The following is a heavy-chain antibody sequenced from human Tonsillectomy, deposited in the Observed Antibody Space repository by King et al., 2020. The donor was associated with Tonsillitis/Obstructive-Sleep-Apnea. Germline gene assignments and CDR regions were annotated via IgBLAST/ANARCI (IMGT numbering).Heavy chain of an antibody. D-gene: IGHD3-22*01. Sequence: VQLLESGGGLVQPGGSLRLSCAASGFTFSSYAMSWVRQAPGKGLEWVSAISGSGGSTYYADSVKGRFTLSRDNSKNTLYLQMNSLRAEDTAVYYCAKGHNYYDSSGYYYVFQYFDYWGQGTLVTVSS. CDR2: ISGSGGST. CDR3: AKGHNYYDSSGYYYVFQYFDY. J-gene: IGHJ4*02. CDR1: GFTFSSYA. V-gene: IGHV3-23*01.